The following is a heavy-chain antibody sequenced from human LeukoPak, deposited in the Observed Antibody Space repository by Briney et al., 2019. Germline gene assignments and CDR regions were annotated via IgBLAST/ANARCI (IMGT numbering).Heavy chain of an antibody. CDR1: GFTFSSYW. J-gene: IGHJ6*02. CDR3: ARDAYQLWSGYFDYYGMDV. CDR2: IKLDGSEK. V-gene: IGHV3-7*01. Sequence: GGSLRLSCAASGFTFSSYWMSWVRQAPGKGVEWVANIKLDGSEKYYVDSVKGRFTISRDKAKHSIYMQMNSLRAEDTDVSYRARDAYQLWSGYFDYYGMDVWGQGTTVTVSS. D-gene: IGHD3-3*01.